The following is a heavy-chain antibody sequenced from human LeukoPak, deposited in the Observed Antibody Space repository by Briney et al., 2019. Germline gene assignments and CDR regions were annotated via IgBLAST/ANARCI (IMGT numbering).Heavy chain of an antibody. CDR3: ARYGSYYALFDY. J-gene: IGHJ4*02. Sequence: GASVKVSCKASGYAFTDYYLHWVRQAPGQGLEWMGWISSNSGDTNSAQKFQGRVTMTRDTSIRTAYMELSSLRSDDTAVYYCARYGSYYALFDYWGQGTLVTVSS. CDR2: ISSNSGDT. V-gene: IGHV1-2*02. CDR1: GYAFTDYY. D-gene: IGHD1-26*01.